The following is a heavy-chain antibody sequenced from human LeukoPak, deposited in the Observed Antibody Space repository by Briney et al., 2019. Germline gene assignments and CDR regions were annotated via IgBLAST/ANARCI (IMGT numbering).Heavy chain of an antibody. Sequence: PGRSLRLSCAASGFTFSSYAMHWVRQAPGKGLEWVAVISYDGSNKYYADSVKGRFTISRDNSKNTLYLQMNSLRAEDTAVYYCARWAYSGSYYSAVPDFDYWGQGTLVTVSS. CDR3: ARWAYSGSYYSAVPDFDY. D-gene: IGHD1-26*01. CDR1: GFTFSSYA. V-gene: IGHV3-30*04. CDR2: ISYDGSNK. J-gene: IGHJ4*02.